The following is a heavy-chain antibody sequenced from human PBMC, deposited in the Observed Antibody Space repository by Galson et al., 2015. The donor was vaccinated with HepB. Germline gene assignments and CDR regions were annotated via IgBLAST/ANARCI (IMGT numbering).Heavy chain of an antibody. V-gene: IGHV5-10-1*01. CDR1: GYSFPSYW. CDR2: IDPSDSYT. Sequence: QSGAEVKKPGESLRISCKGSGYSFPSYWISWVRQMPGKGLEWMGRIDPSDSYTNYSPSFQGHVTISADKSISTAYLQWISLKASDTAMYYCAVLFLDYSLWSHNMDVWGQGTTVTVSS. D-gene: IGHD4-11*01. J-gene: IGHJ6*02. CDR3: AVLFLDYSLWSHNMDV.